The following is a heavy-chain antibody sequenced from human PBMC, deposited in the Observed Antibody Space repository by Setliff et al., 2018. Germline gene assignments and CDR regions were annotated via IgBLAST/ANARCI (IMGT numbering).Heavy chain of an antibody. J-gene: IGHJ6*03. CDR1: GYTITNFA. Sequence: GASVKVSCKASGYTITNFALNWVRQAPGQGPEWMGWINTNSGNPTYAQGFTGRFVFSLDTSVSTGYLQISSLKAEDTAIYYCARASRFGTAIYKGDYYMDVWGNGTTVTVSS. V-gene: IGHV7-4-1*02. CDR2: INTNSGNP. CDR3: ARASRFGTAIYKGDYYMDV. D-gene: IGHD2-21*02.